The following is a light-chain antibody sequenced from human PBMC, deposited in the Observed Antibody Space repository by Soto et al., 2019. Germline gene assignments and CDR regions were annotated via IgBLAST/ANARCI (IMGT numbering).Light chain of an antibody. CDR1: QQVDSSY. J-gene: IGKJ1*01. CDR3: QQCNSSPRT. Sequence: ELRHSPATLSMSPGERATISCSAGQQVDSSYLTWYHQRPGKAPKLLIYAASSRATGIPARFSGSGSGTDFTLTISSLQSEDFAAYYCQQCNSSPRTFGEGTKVDIK. V-gene: IGKV3D-20*02. CDR2: AAS.